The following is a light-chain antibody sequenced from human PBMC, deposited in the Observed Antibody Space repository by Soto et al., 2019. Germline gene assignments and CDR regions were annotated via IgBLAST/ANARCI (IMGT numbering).Light chain of an antibody. CDR3: QQRSSWPPYT. CDR2: DAS. V-gene: IGKV3-11*01. Sequence: DIVLSQSPATLSLSPGMRATLSCRASRSVGFYLAWYQQKPGQAPRLLIYDASNRAPGIPVRFSGSGSGTDFPLTISSLEPEDFAVYYCQQRSSWPPYTFGQGTKLEIK. J-gene: IGKJ2*01. CDR1: RSVGFY.